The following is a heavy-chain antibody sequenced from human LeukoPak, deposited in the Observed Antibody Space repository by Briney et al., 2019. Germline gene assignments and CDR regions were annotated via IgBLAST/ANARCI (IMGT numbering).Heavy chain of an antibody. CDR3: ARGVRVGAIDY. D-gene: IGHD1-26*01. Sequence: SETLSLTCTVSGGSIRSSYYYWGWIRQPPGKGLEWIGCIYDSGSTNYNPSLKSRVTISVDTSKNQFSLKLSSVTAADTAVYYCARGVRVGAIDYWGQGTLVTVSS. CDR1: GGSIRSSYYY. CDR2: IYDSGST. V-gene: IGHV4-39*07. J-gene: IGHJ4*02.